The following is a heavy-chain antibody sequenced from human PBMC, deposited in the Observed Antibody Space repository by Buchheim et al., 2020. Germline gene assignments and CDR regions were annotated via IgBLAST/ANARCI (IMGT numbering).Heavy chain of an antibody. CDR3: AKEGLGY. J-gene: IGHJ4*02. CDR1: GFTFSSYG. Sequence: QVQLVESGGGVVQPGRSLRLSCAASGFTFSSYGMHWVRQAPGKGLEWVAVISYDGSNKYYADSVKGRFTISRDNSKNTLYLQMNSLRAEDTAVYYCAKEGLGYWGQGTL. V-gene: IGHV3-30*18. CDR2: ISYDGSNK.